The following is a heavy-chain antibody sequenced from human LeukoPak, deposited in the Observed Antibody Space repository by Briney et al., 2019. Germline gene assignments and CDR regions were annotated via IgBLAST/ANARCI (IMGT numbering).Heavy chain of an antibody. CDR2: INPSGGST. CDR1: GYTFTSYY. Sequence: ASVKVSCKASGYTFTSYYMHWVRQAPGQGLEWMGIINPSGGSTSYAQKFQGRVTMTRDMSTSTVYMELSSLRSEDTAVYYCARAYCSSTSCYRGTSAVDYWGQGTLVTVSS. CDR3: ARAYCSSTSCYRGTSAVDY. D-gene: IGHD2-2*01. V-gene: IGHV1-46*01. J-gene: IGHJ4*02.